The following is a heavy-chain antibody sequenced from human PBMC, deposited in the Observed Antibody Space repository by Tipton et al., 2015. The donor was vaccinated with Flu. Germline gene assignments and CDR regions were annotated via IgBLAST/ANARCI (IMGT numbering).Heavy chain of an antibody. CDR1: GFTFSSYW. D-gene: IGHD5-18*01. V-gene: IGHV3-7*01. Sequence: VQLVQSGGGLVQPGGSLRLSCAVSGFTFSSYWMSWVRQAPGKGLEWVANIKEDGSEEYYVDSVKGRFTISRDNAKNSLYLQMNSLRVEDTAGYFCARDDSYGPFYYYGLDVWGQGTTVTVSS. J-gene: IGHJ6*02. CDR3: ARDDSYGPFYYYGLDV. CDR2: IKEDGSEE.